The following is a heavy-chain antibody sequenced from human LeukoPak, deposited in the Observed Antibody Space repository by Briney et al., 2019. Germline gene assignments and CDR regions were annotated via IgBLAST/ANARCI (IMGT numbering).Heavy chain of an antibody. Sequence: GGSLRLSCAASGFTFSSYSMNWVRRAPGNGLEWVSYISHSSSAIYYADSVKGRFTISRDNAKKSLYLQMNSLRAEDSAVYYCARDRLHYGEYEKTFDYWGQGTLVTVSS. D-gene: IGHD4-17*01. CDR2: ISHSSSAI. CDR3: ARDRLHYGEYEKTFDY. J-gene: IGHJ4*02. CDR1: GFTFSSYS. V-gene: IGHV3-48*01.